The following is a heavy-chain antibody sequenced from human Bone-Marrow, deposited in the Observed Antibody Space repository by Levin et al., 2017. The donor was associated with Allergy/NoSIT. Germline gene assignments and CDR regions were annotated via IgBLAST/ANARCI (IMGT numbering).Heavy chain of an antibody. Sequence: ASVKVSCAASGFTFSSYSMNWVRQAPGKGLEWVSSINTLSNYIYYADSVKGRFTISRDNARNSVYLQMNSLRAEDTAVYYCARAEEGFYWYFDLWGRGTLVTVSS. V-gene: IGHV3-21*01. CDR2: INTLSNYI. CDR3: ARAEEGFYWYFDL. J-gene: IGHJ2*01. D-gene: IGHD6-19*01. CDR1: GFTFSSYS.